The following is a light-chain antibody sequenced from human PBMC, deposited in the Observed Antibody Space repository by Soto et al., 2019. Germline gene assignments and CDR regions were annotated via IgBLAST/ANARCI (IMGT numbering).Light chain of an antibody. J-gene: IGLJ3*02. CDR1: SSDVGAYNF. V-gene: IGLV2-11*01. CDR2: DVS. CDR3: CSYAGSYTLV. Sequence: QSALTQPRSVSGSPGQSVTLSCTGTSSDVGAYNFVSWYQQHPGRVPKLMIYDVSRRPSGVPDRFSGSKSGNTASLTISGLQADDEADYYCCSYAGSYTLVFGEGTKGTVL.